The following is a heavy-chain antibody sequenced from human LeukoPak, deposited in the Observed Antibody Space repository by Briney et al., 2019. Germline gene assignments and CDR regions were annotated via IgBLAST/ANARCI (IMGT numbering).Heavy chain of an antibody. CDR1: GYTFTSYG. J-gene: IGHJ4*02. Sequence: ASVKVSCKASGYTFTSYGISWVRQAPGQGLEWMGWISAYNGNTNYAQKLQGRVTMTTDTSTSTAYMELRSLRSEDTAVYYCARDVRGGGQLLSGIDYWGQGTLVTVSS. D-gene: IGHD2-2*01. V-gene: IGHV1-18*01. CDR2: ISAYNGNT. CDR3: ARDVRGGGQLLSGIDY.